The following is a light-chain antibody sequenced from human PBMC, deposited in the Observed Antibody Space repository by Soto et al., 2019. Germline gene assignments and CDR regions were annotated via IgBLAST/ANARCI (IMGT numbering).Light chain of an antibody. CDR2: DAS. Sequence: EIVLTQSPGTLSLSPGERATLSCRASQSVRSYLAWYQQKPGQCPRLLIYDASKRATGIPVRFSGSGSGTDFTLIISSLEPEDFGFYYCQQRGGWPPTFGGGNKGDIK. V-gene: IGKV3-11*01. CDR3: QQRGGWPPT. J-gene: IGKJ4*01. CDR1: QSVRSY.